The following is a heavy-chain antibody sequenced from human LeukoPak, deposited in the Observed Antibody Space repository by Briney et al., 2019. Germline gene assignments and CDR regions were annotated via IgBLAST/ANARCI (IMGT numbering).Heavy chain of an antibody. CDR1: GYTFTSYY. V-gene: IGHV1-46*01. D-gene: IGHD3-3*01. CDR3: ARHALYDFWSGPKHYYFDY. Sequence: ASVKVSCKASGYTFTSYYMHWVRQAPGQGLEWMGIINPSGGSTSYAQKFQGRVTMTRDTSTSTVYMELSSLRSEDTAVYYCARHALYDFWSGPKHYYFDYWGQGTLVTVSS. J-gene: IGHJ4*02. CDR2: INPSGGST.